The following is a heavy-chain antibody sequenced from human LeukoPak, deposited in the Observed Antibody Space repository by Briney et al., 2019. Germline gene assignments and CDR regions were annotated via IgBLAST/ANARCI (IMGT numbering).Heavy chain of an antibody. CDR1: GYSFTNYG. J-gene: IGHJ4*02. D-gene: IGHD3-22*01. CDR2: INGYNGKT. V-gene: IGHV1-18*01. CDR3: AREYRDYYDSSGNYLDY. Sequence: ASVKVSCKTSGYSFTNYGISWVQQAPGQGLEWMAWINGYNGKTNYARKLRDRVTLTIDTSTSTAYMELRTLRSDDTAVYYCAREYRDYYDSSGNYLDYWGQGTLVTVSS.